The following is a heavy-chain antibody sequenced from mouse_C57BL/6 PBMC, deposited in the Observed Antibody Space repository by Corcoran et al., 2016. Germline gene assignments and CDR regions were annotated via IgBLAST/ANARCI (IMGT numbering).Heavy chain of an antibody. CDR3: ARPIDYDVWYFDY. CDR2: INTYSGVP. D-gene: IGHD2-4*01. CDR1: GYTFTTYG. Sequence: QIQLVQSGPELKKPGETVKISCKASGYTFTTYGMSWVKQAPGKGLKWMGWINTYSGVPTYADDFKGRFAFSLETSASTAYLQINNLKNEDTATYFCARPIDYDVWYFDYWGQGTTLTVSS. V-gene: IGHV9-3*01. J-gene: IGHJ2*01.